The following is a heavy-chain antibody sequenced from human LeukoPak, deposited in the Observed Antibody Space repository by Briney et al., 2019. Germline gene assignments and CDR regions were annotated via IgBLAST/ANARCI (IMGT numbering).Heavy chain of an antibody. CDR3: ARAFASGSYYLSELGY. CDR2: ISAYNGNT. D-gene: IGHD3-10*01. CDR1: GYTFTSYG. J-gene: IGHJ4*02. Sequence: ASVKVSCKASGYTFTSYGISWVRQAPGQGLEWMGWISAYNGNTNYAQKLQGRVTMTTDTSTSTAYVELRSLRSDDTAVYYCARAFASGSYYLSELGYWGQGTLVTVSS. V-gene: IGHV1-18*01.